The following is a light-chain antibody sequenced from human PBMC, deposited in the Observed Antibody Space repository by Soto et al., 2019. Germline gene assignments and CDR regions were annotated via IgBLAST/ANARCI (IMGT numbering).Light chain of an antibody. CDR1: SSDVGGYNY. V-gene: IGLV2-14*03. CDR3: SSYTTSNTRQIV. J-gene: IGLJ1*01. Sequence: QSLLTQPASVSGSPGQSITISCTGTSSDVGGYNYVSWYQHHPGKAPKLMIFDVSNRPSGVSNRFSGSKSGNTASLTISGLQPEDEADYYCSSYTTSNTRQIVFGTGTKDTVL. CDR2: DVS.